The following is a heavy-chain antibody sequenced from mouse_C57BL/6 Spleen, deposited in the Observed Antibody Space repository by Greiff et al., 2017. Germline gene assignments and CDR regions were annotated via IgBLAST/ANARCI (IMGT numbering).Heavy chain of an antibody. CDR3: AREVHTTWLAY. V-gene: IGHV1-18*01. D-gene: IGHD5-1-1*01. CDR1: GYPFTDYN. CDR2: INPNNGGT. Sequence: EVQLQQSGPELVKPGASVKIPCKASGYPFTDYNMDWVKQSHGQSLEWIGVINPNNGGTNYNQKFKGKATVTVDTSSSTAYMELSRLTSEDTAVYYCAREVHTTWLAYWGQGTLVTVSA. J-gene: IGHJ3*01.